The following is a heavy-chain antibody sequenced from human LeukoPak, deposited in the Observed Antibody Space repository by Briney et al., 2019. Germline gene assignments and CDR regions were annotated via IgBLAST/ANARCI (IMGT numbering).Heavy chain of an antibody. D-gene: IGHD3-16*01. Sequence: PGGSLRLSCAASGFTFSTYAMSWVRQAPGKGLDWVSAISGSGGTPYYADSVKGRFTISRDNSKNTLYLQMNSLRAEDTAVYYCARDQGGNFDYWGQGTLVTVSS. CDR1: GFTFSTYA. CDR3: ARDQGGNFDY. V-gene: IGHV3-23*01. J-gene: IGHJ4*02. CDR2: ISGSGGTP.